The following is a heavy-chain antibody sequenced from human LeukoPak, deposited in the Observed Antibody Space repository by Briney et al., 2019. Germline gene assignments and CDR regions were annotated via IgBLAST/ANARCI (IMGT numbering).Heavy chain of an antibody. D-gene: IGHD6-13*01. J-gene: IGHJ6*02. CDR3: RVRQQLDSGMDV. CDR1: GGSISSSSYY. CDR2: IYYSGST. Sequence: SETLSLTCTVSGGSISSSSYYWGWIRQPPGKGLEWIGSIYYSGSTYYNPSLKSRVTISVDTSKNQFSLKLSSVTAADTAVCYCRVRQQLDSGMDVWGQGTTVTVSS. V-gene: IGHV4-39*01.